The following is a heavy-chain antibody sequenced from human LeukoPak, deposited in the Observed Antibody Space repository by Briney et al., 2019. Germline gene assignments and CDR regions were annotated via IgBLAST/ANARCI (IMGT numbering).Heavy chain of an antibody. CDR2: MNPNSGNT. CDR1: GYTFTTYD. Sequence: ASVKVSCKASGYTFTTYDINWVRQATGQGLEWMGWMNPNSGNTGYAQKFQGRVTITWDTSTSTAYMELSSLRSEDTAVYYCARVGFDYWGQGTLVTVSS. J-gene: IGHJ4*02. CDR3: ARVGFDY. V-gene: IGHV1-8*03.